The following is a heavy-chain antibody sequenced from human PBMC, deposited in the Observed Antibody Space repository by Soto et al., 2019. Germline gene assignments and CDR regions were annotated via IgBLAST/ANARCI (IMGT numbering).Heavy chain of an antibody. CDR1: GYPVTAYY. CDR2: INPATGAA. Sequence: QLHLVQSGAVVKKPGASVTVSCSASGYPVTAYYMHWVRQAPGRGLEWMGGINPATGAAKYTQTFQGRVTMTRDTSTSTVFVELSGLTSEDTAVFYCARGGGVGVAGSAAFDMCGQGTLVTVSS. V-gene: IGHV1-2*02. CDR3: ARGGGVGVAGSAAFDM. J-gene: IGHJ3*02. D-gene: IGHD3-3*01.